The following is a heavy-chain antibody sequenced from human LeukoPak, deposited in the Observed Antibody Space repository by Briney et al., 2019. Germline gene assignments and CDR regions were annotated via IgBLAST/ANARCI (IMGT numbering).Heavy chain of an antibody. V-gene: IGHV4-38-2*02. CDR2: IYHSGST. J-gene: IGHJ3*02. D-gene: IGHD5-18*01. CDR3: ARLSGGSYGHDGAFDI. Sequence: SETLSLTCTVSGYSISSGYYWGWIRQPPGKGLEWIGSIYHSGSTYYNPSLKSRVTISVDTSKNQFSLKLSSVTAADTAVYYCARLSGGSYGHDGAFDIWGQGTMVTVSS. CDR1: GYSISSGYY.